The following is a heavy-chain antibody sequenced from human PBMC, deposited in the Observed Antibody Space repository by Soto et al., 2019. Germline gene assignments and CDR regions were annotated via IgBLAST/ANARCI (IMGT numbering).Heavy chain of an antibody. J-gene: IGHJ4*02. CDR2: IKSRADGGTT. CDR1: GLTFSRAW. D-gene: IGHD3-22*01. Sequence: EVQLVESGGDLVKPGESLRLSCAVSGLTFSRAWMSWVRQAPGKGLEWVGRIKSRADGGTTDYVAPVKGRFTISRDDSKSTVYLQMNSLKTEDTAVYFCTADLPGGYSDYFDYWGQGTLVTVSS. CDR3: TADLPGGYSDYFDY. V-gene: IGHV3-15*07.